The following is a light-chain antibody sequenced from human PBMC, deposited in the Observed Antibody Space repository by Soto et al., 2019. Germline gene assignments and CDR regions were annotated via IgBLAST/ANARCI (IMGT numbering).Light chain of an antibody. Sequence: QSALTQPPSASGSPGQSVTISCTGTSSDVGGYKFVSWYQKHPGKVPKLIIYEVSQRPSGVPDRFSGSKSGNTASLTVSGLQAEDEADHYCSSFAGVNNYVLFGGGTKVTVL. CDR2: EVS. J-gene: IGLJ2*01. CDR3: SSFAGVNNYVL. V-gene: IGLV2-8*01. CDR1: SSDVGGYKF.